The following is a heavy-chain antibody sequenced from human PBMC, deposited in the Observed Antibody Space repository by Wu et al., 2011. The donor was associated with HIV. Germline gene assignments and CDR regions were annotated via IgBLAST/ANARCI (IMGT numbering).Heavy chain of an antibody. CDR1: GDSFNTYA. CDR3: AILNYEILTGYSTVDF. CDR2: ISAYNGDT. D-gene: IGHD3-9*01. J-gene: IGHJ4*02. V-gene: IGHV1-18*01. Sequence: QVQLVQSGAEVKKPGSSLKVSCRTSGDSFNTYAFTWVRQAPGQGLEWMGWISAYNGDTNYAQKLQGRVTMTTDTSTTTAYMELRSLRSDDTAVYYCAILNYEILTGYSTVDFWGQGTLVTVSS.